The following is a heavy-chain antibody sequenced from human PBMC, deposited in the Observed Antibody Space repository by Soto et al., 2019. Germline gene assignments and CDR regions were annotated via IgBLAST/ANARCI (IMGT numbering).Heavy chain of an antibody. D-gene: IGHD4-17*01. CDR3: ASGSTVAPGDF. CDR2: AHSTGST. J-gene: IGHJ4*02. CDR1: GGSISTNSYY. V-gene: IGHV4-39*01. Sequence: PSEILSLTCTVSGGSISTNSYYGGWIRQPPGRGLEWIGCAHSTGSTYYNPSLKSRVNIYIDTSKNQFSLKLSSVTASDTAVYYCASGSTVAPGDFWGQGTLVTVSS.